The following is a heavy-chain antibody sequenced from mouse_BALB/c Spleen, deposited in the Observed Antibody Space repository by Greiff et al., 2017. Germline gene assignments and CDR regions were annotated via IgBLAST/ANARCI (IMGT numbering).Heavy chain of an antibody. Sequence: EVKVVESGGGLVQPGGSRKLSCAASGFTFSSFGMHWVRQAPEKGLEWVAYISSGSSTIYYADTVKGRFTISRDNPKNTLFLQMTSLRSEDTAMYYCARSAYYRYDEGVWFAYWGQGTRVTVSA. J-gene: IGHJ3*01. CDR1: GFTFSSFG. CDR2: ISSGSSTI. CDR3: ARSAYYRYDEGVWFAY. D-gene: IGHD2-14*01. V-gene: IGHV5-17*02.